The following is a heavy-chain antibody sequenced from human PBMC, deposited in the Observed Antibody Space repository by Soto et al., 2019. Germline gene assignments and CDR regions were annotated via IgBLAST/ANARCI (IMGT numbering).Heavy chain of an antibody. CDR1: GGNFNNNA. J-gene: IGHJ6*02. Sequence: SVKVSCKASGGNFNNNAISWVRQAPGQGLEWMGGIIPILGTANYAQKFRGRVTITAYESTSTGYMDLSSLRSEDTAVYYCARPYDSSDYYGGGMDVWGQVTTVTVSS. V-gene: IGHV1-69*13. D-gene: IGHD3-22*01. CDR3: ARPYDSSDYYGGGMDV. CDR2: IIPILGTA.